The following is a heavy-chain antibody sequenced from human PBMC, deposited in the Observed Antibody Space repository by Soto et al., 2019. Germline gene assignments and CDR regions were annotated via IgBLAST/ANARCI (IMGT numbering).Heavy chain of an antibody. J-gene: IGHJ4*02. V-gene: IGHV1-69*06. D-gene: IGHD5-12*01. Sequence: LLQSGAEVKAPGSSVRVSCQVSGSTFNNFAFSWVRQAPGNGPEWMGGIVVDSNTAEYSQRFQDRVTITADTSSKTLYMELGSMTFEDTAVYYCARSIKRFEVNYYFDFWGQGTLVTVSS. CDR3: ARSIKRFEVNYYFDF. CDR1: GSTFNNFA. CDR2: IVVDSNTA.